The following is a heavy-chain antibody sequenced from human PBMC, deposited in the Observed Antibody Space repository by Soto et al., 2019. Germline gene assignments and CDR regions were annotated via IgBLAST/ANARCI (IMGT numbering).Heavy chain of an antibody. V-gene: IGHV3-15*07. CDR2: IKSKTDGGTT. CDR3: TTGWFGHYYYGMDV. D-gene: IGHD3-10*01. J-gene: IGHJ6*02. Sequence: GGSLRLSCAASGFTFSNAWMNWVRQAPGKGLEWVGRIKSKTDGGTTDYAAPVKGRFTISRDDSKNTLYLQMNSLKTEDTAVYYCTTGWFGHYYYGMDVWGQGTTVTVSS. CDR1: GFTFSNAW.